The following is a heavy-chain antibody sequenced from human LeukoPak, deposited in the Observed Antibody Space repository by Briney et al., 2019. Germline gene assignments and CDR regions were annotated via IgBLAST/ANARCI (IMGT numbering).Heavy chain of an antibody. CDR3: AKDRGYSYGTYYYGMDV. J-gene: IGHJ6*02. V-gene: IGHV3-23*01. CDR2: LSGSGGST. D-gene: IGHD5-18*01. CDR1: GFTFDGYA. Sequence: GGSLRLSCAASGFTFDGYAMSWVRQAPGKGLEWVSGLSGSGGSTYYADSVKGRFTISRDSSKNTLYLQMNSLRAEDTAVYYCAKDRGYSYGTYYYGMDVWGQGTTVTVSS.